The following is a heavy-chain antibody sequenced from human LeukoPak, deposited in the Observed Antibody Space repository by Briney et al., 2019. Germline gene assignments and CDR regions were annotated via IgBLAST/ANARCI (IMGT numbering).Heavy chain of an antibody. J-gene: IGHJ4*02. Sequence: GSLRLSCAASGYTFSSYAMSWVRQAPGKGLEWVSAISGSGGSTYYADSVKGRFTISRDNSKNTLYLQMNSLRAEDTAVYYCAKPRLPGQWLVSAYFDYWGQGTLVTVSS. CDR3: AKPRLPGQWLVSAYFDY. V-gene: IGHV3-23*01. CDR1: GYTFSSYA. D-gene: IGHD6-19*01. CDR2: ISGSGGST.